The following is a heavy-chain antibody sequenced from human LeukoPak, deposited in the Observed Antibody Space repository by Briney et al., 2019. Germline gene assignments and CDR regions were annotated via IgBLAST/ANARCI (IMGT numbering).Heavy chain of an antibody. CDR1: GGSISSYY. CDR2: IYYSGST. D-gene: IGHD2-2*01. CDR3: ARHLLIVVGGYYYYGMDV. V-gene: IGHV4-59*08. J-gene: IGHJ6*02. Sequence: PSETLSLTCTVSGGSISSYYWSWIRQPPGKGLEWIGYIYYSGSTNYNHSLKSRVTISVDTSKNQFSLKLSSVTAADTAVYYCARHLLIVVGGYYYYGMDVWGQGTTVTVSS.